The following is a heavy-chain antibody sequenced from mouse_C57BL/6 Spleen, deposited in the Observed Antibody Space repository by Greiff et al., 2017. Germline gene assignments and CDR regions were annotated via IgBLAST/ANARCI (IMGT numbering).Heavy chain of an antibody. D-gene: IGHD2-3*01. CDR3: ARFGIYDGYPYSMDY. CDR1: GFTFSDYG. V-gene: IGHV5-17*01. J-gene: IGHJ4*01. Sequence: DVKLVESGGGLVKPGGSLKLSCAASGFTFSDYGMHWVRQAPEKGLEWVAYISSGSSTIYYADTVKGRFTISRDNAKNTLFLHMTSLRSEDTAMYYCARFGIYDGYPYSMDYWGQGTSVTVSS. CDR2: ISSGSSTI.